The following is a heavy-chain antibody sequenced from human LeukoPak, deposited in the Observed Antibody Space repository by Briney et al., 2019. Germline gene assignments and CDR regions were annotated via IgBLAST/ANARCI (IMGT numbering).Heavy chain of an antibody. Sequence: PGGSLRLSCKGSGYSFTSYWIGWVRQMPGKGLEWMGIIYPGDSDTRYSPSFQGQVTISADKSISTAYLQWSSLKASDTAMYYCARLASSGVGATNYGMDVWGQGTTVTVSS. V-gene: IGHV5-51*01. CDR1: GYSFTSYW. CDR3: ARLASSGVGATNYGMDV. J-gene: IGHJ6*02. CDR2: IYPGDSDT. D-gene: IGHD1-26*01.